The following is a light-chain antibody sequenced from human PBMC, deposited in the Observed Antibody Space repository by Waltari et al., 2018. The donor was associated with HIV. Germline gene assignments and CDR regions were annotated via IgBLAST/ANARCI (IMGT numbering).Light chain of an antibody. CDR1: SSDFGSYTL. V-gene: IGLV2-23*02. J-gene: IGLJ2*01. Sequence: QSALTQPASVSGSPGQSMTISCTGTSSDFGSYTLVSWYQQHPGKAPKLMIYEVSKRPSGVSNRVAGSKSGNTASLTISGLQAEDEADYYCCSYAGTSTVVFGGGTKLTVL. CDR2: EVS. CDR3: CSYAGTSTVV.